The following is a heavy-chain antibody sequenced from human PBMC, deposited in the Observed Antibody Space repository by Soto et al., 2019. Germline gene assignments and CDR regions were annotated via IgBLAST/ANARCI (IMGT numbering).Heavy chain of an antibody. V-gene: IGHV1-46*01. CDR2: INPSGGST. CDR3: ARTRVPASRILGYCSGGSCYGMGFDY. CDR1: GYTFTSYY. Sequence: ASVKVSCKASGYTFTSYYMHWVRQAPGQGLEWMGIINPSGGSTSYAQKFQGRVTMTRDTSTSTVYMELSSLRSEDTAVYYCARTRVPASRILGYCSGGSCYGMGFDYWGQ. J-gene: IGHJ4*01. D-gene: IGHD2-15*01.